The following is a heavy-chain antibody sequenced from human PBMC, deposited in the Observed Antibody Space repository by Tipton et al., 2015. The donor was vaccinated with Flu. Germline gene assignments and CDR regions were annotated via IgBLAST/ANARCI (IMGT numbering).Heavy chain of an antibody. CDR1: GGSISSSSDY. CDR3: ARRDFSNYVSDPKNWFDR. CDR2: IYSSGST. V-gene: IGHV4-39*01. Sequence: LRLSCNVSGGSISSSSDYWGWIRQPPGKGLEWIGTIYSSGSTYFNPSLRSRVTISVDTSKNQFSLRLSSVTAADTAVYYCARRDFSNYVSDPKNWFDRWGQGTLVTVSS. D-gene: IGHD4-11*01. J-gene: IGHJ5*02.